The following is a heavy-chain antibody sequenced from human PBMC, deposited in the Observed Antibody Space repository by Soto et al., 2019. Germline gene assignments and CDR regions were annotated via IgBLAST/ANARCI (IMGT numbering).Heavy chain of an antibody. Sequence: SETLSLTCTVSGGSISSGGYYWSWIRQHPGKGLEWIGYIYYSGSTYYNPSLKSRVTISVDTSKNQFSLKLSSVTAADTAVYYCRTHDYGDIYGQGERDYWGQGTLVTVSS. J-gene: IGHJ4*02. CDR1: GGSISSGGYY. D-gene: IGHD4-17*01. CDR3: RTHDYGDIYGQGERDY. V-gene: IGHV4-31*03. CDR2: IYYSGST.